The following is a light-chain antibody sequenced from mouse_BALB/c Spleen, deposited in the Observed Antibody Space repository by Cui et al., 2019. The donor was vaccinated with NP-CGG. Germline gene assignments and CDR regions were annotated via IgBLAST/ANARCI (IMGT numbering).Light chain of an antibody. CDR1: TGAVTTSNY. V-gene: IGLV1*01. Sequence: QAVFDQESGITTSPGETVTLTCRSSTGAVTTSNYANWVQEKPDHLFTGLIGGTNNRAPGVPARFSGSLIGDKAALTITGAQTEDEAIYFCALWYSNHWVFGGGTKLTVL. CDR2: GTN. J-gene: IGLJ1*01. CDR3: ALWYSNHWV.